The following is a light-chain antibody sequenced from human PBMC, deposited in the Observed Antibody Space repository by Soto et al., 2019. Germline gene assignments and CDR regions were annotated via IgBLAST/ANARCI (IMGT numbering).Light chain of an antibody. CDR3: QKYRMSPNT. CDR2: GAY. Sequence: DIVMTQSPATLSVSPGDRGSISCRASQSVGGILAWYQQTPGHAPRLLIHGAYTRATGIPARFSGSGSGTDFSLTIRGLKPEDFAAYYCQKYRMSPNTCGQGTRVEIK. V-gene: IGKV3-15*01. CDR1: QSVGGI. J-gene: IGKJ5*01.